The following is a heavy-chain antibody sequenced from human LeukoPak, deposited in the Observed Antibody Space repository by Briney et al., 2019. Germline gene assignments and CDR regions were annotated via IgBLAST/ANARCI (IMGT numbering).Heavy chain of an antibody. Sequence: GGSLRLSCSASGFTFINYSMNWVRQAPGKGLEWVSSISSSRNYIYYADSVKGRFTISRDNAKNSLYLQMNSLRAEDTAVYYCARGERWLLPPTDYWGQGTLVTVSS. D-gene: IGHD5-24*01. J-gene: IGHJ4*02. V-gene: IGHV3-21*01. CDR1: GFTFINYS. CDR3: ARGERWLLPPTDY. CDR2: ISSSRNYI.